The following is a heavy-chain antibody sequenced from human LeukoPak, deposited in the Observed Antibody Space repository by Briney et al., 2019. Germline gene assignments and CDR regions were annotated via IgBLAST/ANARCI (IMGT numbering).Heavy chain of an antibody. CDR2: INHSGST. CDR1: GGSFSGYY. CDR3: ARRYSYGSKAARTFDY. Sequence: SETLSLTCAVYGGSFSGYYWSWIRQPPGKGLEWIGEINHSGSTNYNPSLKSRVTISVDTSKNQFSLKLSPVTAADTAVYYCARRYSYGSKAARTFDYWGQGTLVTVSS. V-gene: IGHV4-34*01. J-gene: IGHJ4*02. D-gene: IGHD5-18*01.